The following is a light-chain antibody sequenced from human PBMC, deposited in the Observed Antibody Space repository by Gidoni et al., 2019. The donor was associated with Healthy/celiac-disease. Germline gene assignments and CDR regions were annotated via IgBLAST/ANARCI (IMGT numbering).Light chain of an antibody. CDR2: EVS. J-gene: IGLJ3*02. CDR1: SSDVGSYNL. CDR3: CSYAGSSTWV. V-gene: IGLV2-23*02. Sequence: QSALTQPASVSGSPGQSITISCTGTSSDVGSYNLVSWDQQHPGKAPKLMIYEVSKRPSGVSNRFSGSKSGNTASLTICGLQAEDEADYYCCSYAGSSTWVFGGGAKLTVL.